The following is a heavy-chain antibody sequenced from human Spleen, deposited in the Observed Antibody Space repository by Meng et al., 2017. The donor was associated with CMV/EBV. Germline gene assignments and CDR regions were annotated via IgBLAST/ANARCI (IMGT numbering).Heavy chain of an antibody. V-gene: IGHV1-69*05. D-gene: IGHD6-19*01. CDR2: IIPIFPTA. J-gene: IGHJ5*02. CDR3: ARGALRSSGWYEGGWFDP. CDR1: GGTFSSYA. Sequence: SVKVSCKASGGTFSSYAISWVRQAPGQGLEWMGGIIPIFPTANYAQKFQGRVTITTDESTSTAFMELSRLRSEDTAMYYCARGALRSSGWYEGGWFDPWGQGTLVTVSS.